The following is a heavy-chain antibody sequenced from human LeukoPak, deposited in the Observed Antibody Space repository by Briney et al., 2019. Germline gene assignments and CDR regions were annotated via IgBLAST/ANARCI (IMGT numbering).Heavy chain of an antibody. J-gene: IGHJ4*02. CDR3: ARDAGLYSYALDY. CDR1: GGSISSYY. CDR2: IYYSGST. D-gene: IGHD5-18*01. Sequence: SETLSLTCTVSGGSISSYYWSWIRQPPGKGLEWIGYIYYSGSTNYNPSLKSRVTISVDTSKNRFSLKLSSVTAADTAVYYCARDAGLYSYALDYWGQGTLVTVSS. V-gene: IGHV4-59*01.